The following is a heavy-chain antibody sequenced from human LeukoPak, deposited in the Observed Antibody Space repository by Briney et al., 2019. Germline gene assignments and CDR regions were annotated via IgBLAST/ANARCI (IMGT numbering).Heavy chain of an antibody. CDR3: AREDGDYDDAFDI. D-gene: IGHD4-17*01. Sequence: GASVKVSCKASGGTFSSYAISWERQAPGQGLEWMGGIIPIFGTANYAQKFQGRVTITADESTSTAYMELSSLRSEDTAVYYCAREDGDYDDAFDIWGQGTMVTVSS. V-gene: IGHV1-69*13. J-gene: IGHJ3*02. CDR1: GGTFSSYA. CDR2: IIPIFGTA.